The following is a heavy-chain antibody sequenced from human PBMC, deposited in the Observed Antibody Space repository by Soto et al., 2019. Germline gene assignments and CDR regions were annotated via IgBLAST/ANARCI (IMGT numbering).Heavy chain of an antibody. D-gene: IGHD3-10*01. CDR1: GGSISSGDYY. Sequence: QVQLQESGPGLVKPSQTLSLTCTVSGGSISSGDYYWSWIRQPPGKGLEWIGYIYYSGSTYYNPSLKSRVTISVDPSKNQFSLKLGSVPAADTAVYYCARVGGFGATTIDYWGQGTLVTVSS. J-gene: IGHJ4*02. CDR2: IYYSGST. CDR3: ARVGGFGATTIDY. V-gene: IGHV4-30-4*01.